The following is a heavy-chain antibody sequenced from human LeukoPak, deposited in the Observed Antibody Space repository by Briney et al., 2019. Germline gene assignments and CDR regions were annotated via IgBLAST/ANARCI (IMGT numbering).Heavy chain of an antibody. J-gene: IGHJ6*03. D-gene: IGHD3-22*01. CDR1: GYSISSGYY. CDR3: ARDGISYYYDSSGYYPYYYYYYMDV. Sequence: SETLSLTCTVSGYSISSGYYWGWIRQPPGKGLEWIGRIYTSGSTNYNPSLKSRVTMSVDTSKNQFSLKLSSVTAADTAVYYCARDGISYYYDSSGYYPYYYYYYMDVWGKGTTVTISS. CDR2: IYTSGST. V-gene: IGHV4-38-2*02.